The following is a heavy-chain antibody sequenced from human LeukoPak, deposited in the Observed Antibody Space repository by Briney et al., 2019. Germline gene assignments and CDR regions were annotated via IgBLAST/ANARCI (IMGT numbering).Heavy chain of an antibody. Sequence: SETLSLTCTVSGGSISSSSYYWGWIRQPPGKGLEWIGSIYYSGSTYYNPSLKSRVTISVDTSKNQFSLKLSSVTAADTAVYYCARLSVDTAMAPYYYYYYGMDVWGQGTTVTVSS. V-gene: IGHV4-39*07. D-gene: IGHD5-18*01. J-gene: IGHJ6*02. CDR2: IYYSGST. CDR1: GGSISSSSYY. CDR3: ARLSVDTAMAPYYYYYYGMDV.